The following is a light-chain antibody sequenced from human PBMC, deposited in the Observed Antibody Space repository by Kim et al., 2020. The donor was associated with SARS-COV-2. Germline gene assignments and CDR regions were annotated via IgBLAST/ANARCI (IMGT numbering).Light chain of an antibody. Sequence: ASVEDRVTISCQASQNVRKFLNWYQQKPGKAPNLLIYDASSLHTGVPSRFSGSGSGTDFTFTITSLQPEDIGTYYCQHYDSLPISFGQGTRLEIK. J-gene: IGKJ5*01. CDR2: DAS. V-gene: IGKV1-33*01. CDR1: QNVRKF. CDR3: QHYDSLPIS.